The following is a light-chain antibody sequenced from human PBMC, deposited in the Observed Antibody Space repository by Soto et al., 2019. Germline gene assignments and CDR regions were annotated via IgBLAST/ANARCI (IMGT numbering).Light chain of an antibody. V-gene: IGLV2-8*01. Sequence: QSALTQPPSASGSPGQSVTISCTGTSSDVGAYNYVSWYQQHAGKAPKLVIYEVTKRPSGVPDRCSGSKSANTASLTVSGLQAEDDADYYCSSFASSNTWVCGGGTKLTVL. CDR2: EVT. CDR1: SSDVGAYNY. CDR3: SSFASSNTWV. J-gene: IGLJ3*02.